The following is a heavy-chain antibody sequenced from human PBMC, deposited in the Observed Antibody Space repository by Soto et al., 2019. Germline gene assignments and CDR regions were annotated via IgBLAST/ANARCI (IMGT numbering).Heavy chain of an antibody. J-gene: IGHJ4*02. CDR3: TTEIRTLWFGESEKNDY. CDR2: ISRSSGTI. Sequence: PGGSLRLSCAASGFSFNDYSMNWVRQAPGKGLEWVSYISRSSGTIYYADSVKGRFTISRDNAKNSLYLQMNSLRAEDTAVYYCTTEIRTLWFGESEKNDYWGQGTLVTVSS. V-gene: IGHV3-48*01. D-gene: IGHD3-10*01. CDR1: GFSFNDYS.